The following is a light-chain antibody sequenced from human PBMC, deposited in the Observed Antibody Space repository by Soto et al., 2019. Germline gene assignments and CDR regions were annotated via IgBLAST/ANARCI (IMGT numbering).Light chain of an antibody. V-gene: IGKV3-15*01. CDR3: QQYNNWLSST. CDR1: QSVSSN. Sequence: EIVMTQSPATLSVSPGERATLSCRASQSVSSNLAWYQQKPGQAPRLLIYGASTRATGIPARFSGSGSGTEFTLTISSLQSEDFAVYYCQQYNNWLSSTFGQGTRLEIK. CDR2: GAS. J-gene: IGKJ5*01.